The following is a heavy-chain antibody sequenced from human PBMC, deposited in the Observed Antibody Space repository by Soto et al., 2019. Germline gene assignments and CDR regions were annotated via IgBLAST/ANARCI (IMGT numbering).Heavy chain of an antibody. CDR1: GYTFTNYG. V-gene: IGHV1-18*01. D-gene: IGHD4-17*01. J-gene: IGHJ4*02. CDR3: ARGYGDYIKSVDY. CDR2: VGGYNGKT. Sequence: QVQLVQSGAEVKKPGASVTVSCESSGYTFTNYGITWVRQAPGQGLEWMGWVGGYNGKTNYAPKFHDRVTMTRDTSTRTAYMDLRSLRYDATAVYYCARGYGDYIKSVDYWGQGTLVTVSS.